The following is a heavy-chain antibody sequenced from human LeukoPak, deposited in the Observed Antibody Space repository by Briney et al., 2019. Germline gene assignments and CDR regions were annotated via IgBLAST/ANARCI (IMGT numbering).Heavy chain of an antibody. J-gene: IGHJ4*02. CDR1: GFSFSGNS. CDR3: ARDFVNSGYYFDY. D-gene: IGHD3-22*01. Sequence: GGSLRLSCVGSGFSFSGNSMNWVRQAPGKGLEWVSGISRTSTYIYYADSVQGRFTISRDNAKNSLYLQMDSLRAEDTAVYYCARDFVNSGYYFDYWGQGTQVTVSS. CDR2: ISRTSTYI. V-gene: IGHV3-21*01.